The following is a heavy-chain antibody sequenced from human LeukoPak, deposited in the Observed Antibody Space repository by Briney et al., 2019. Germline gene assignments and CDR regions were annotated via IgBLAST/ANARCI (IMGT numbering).Heavy chain of an antibody. CDR3: ASNRYYDHVWGHLRVNYFDY. J-gene: IGHJ4*02. CDR2: INHSGST. CDR1: GGSFSGYY. D-gene: IGHD3-16*01. V-gene: IGHV4-34*01. Sequence: SETLSLTCAVYGGSFSGYYWSWIRQPPGKGLEWIGEINHSGSTNYNPSLKSRVTISVDTSKNQFSLKLSSVTAADTAVYYCASNRYYDHVWGHLRVNYFDYWGQGTLVTVSS.